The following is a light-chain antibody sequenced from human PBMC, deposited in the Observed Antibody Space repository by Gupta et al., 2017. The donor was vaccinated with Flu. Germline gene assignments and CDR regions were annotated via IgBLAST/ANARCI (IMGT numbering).Light chain of an antibody. CDR3: SSYGGSNNLWV. CDR2: AVS. Sequence: TISCTVTSIDVGGYNYVSGSQHNPGNAPKLMIDAVSERPSGVPARVSGSKSGNTASLTVSGLQAEDEADYFCSSYGGSNNLWVFGGGTKLTVL. CDR1: SIDVGGYNY. J-gene: IGLJ3*02. V-gene: IGLV2-8*01.